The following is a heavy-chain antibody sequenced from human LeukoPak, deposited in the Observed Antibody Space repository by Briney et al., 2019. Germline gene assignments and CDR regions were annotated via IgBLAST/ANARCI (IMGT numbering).Heavy chain of an antibody. J-gene: IGHJ4*02. CDR3: ARVDSSSWYETDDY. CDR2: INHSGST. D-gene: IGHD6-13*01. V-gene: IGHV4-39*07. Sequence: SETLSLTCTVSGGSISSGGYYWSWIRQPPGKGLEWIGEINHSGSTNYNPSLKSRVTISVDTSKNQFSLKLSSVTAADTAVYYCARVDSSSWYETDDYWGQGTLVTVSS. CDR1: GGSISSGGYY.